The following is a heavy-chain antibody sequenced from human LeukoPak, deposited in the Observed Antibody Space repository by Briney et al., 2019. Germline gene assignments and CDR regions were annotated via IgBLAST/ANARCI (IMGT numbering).Heavy chain of an antibody. CDR3: ARARDDYSNYEPYYFDY. Sequence: SETLSLTCTVSGGSISSNSYYWGWIRQIRQPPGKGLEWIGSIHYSGSTYYNPSLKSRVTISEDRSKNQFSLKLSSVTAADTAVYYCARARDDYSNYEPYYFDYWGQGTLVTVSS. V-gene: IGHV4-39*07. J-gene: IGHJ4*02. CDR2: IHYSGST. CDR1: GGSISSNSYY. D-gene: IGHD4-11*01.